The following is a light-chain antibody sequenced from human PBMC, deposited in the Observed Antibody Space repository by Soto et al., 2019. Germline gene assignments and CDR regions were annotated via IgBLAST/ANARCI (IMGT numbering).Light chain of an antibody. Sequence: EIVLTQSPATLSLSPGERATLSCRASQSVSSYLAWYQQKPGQAPRLLIYDASNRATGIPARFSGSGSGTDFTLTISSLEPEDFAVSYYQQRSNWPPITFGLGTRLEIK. V-gene: IGKV3-11*01. CDR3: QQRSNWPPIT. CDR2: DAS. J-gene: IGKJ5*01. CDR1: QSVSSY.